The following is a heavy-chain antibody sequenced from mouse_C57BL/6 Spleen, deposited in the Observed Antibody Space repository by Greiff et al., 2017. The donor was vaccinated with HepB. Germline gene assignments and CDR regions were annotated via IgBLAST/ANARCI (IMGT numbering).Heavy chain of an antibody. J-gene: IGHJ4*01. CDR1: GFNIKDDY. CDR3: TRGKMDY. CDR2: IDPENGDT. V-gene: IGHV14-4*01. D-gene: IGHD2-1*01. Sequence: EVQLQQSGAELVRPGASVKLSCTASGFNIKDDYMHWVKQRPEQGLEWIGWIDPENGDTEYASKFQGKATITADTSSNTAYLQLSSLTSEDTAVYYSTRGKMDYWGQGTSVTVSS.